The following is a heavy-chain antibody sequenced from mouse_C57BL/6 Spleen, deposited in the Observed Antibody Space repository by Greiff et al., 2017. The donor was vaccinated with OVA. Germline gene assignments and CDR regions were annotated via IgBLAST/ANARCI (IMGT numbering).Heavy chain of an antibody. Sequence: VQLQQPGTELVKPGASVKLSCKASGYTFTSYWMHWVQQRPGQGLEWIGNINPSNGGTNYTEKIKSKATLTIDYSSSTSYMQLSSLTSDDSAVYYCSRGDDDWYFDVWGTGTTVTVSS. CDR1: GYTFTSYW. J-gene: IGHJ1*03. V-gene: IGHV1-53*01. CDR3: SRGDDDWYFDV. CDR2: INPSNGGT.